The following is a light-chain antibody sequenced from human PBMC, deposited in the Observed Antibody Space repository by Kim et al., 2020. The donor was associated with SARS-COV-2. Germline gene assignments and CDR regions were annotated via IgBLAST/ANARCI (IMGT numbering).Light chain of an antibody. CDR2: DDN. CDR1: SLNIGKND. Sequence: QSVLTQSPSVSAASGQKVTISCSGTSLNIGKNDVSWYQQIPGTAPKLLIYDDNKRPSEIPDRFSGSKSGSSATLGIARLQTGDEADYYCGTWDSSLSAWVFGGGTKVTVL. V-gene: IGLV1-51*01. J-gene: IGLJ3*02. CDR3: GTWDSSLSAWV.